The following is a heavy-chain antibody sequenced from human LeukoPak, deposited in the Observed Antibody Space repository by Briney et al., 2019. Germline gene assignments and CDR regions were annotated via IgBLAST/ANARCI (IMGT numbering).Heavy chain of an antibody. CDR3: ARAGFPAFDI. J-gene: IGHJ3*02. V-gene: IGHV4-61*02. D-gene: IGHD1-1*01. CDR2: IYTSGST. Sequence: SQTLSLTCTVSGGSISSGSYYWSWLRQPDGKELEWIGRIYTSGSTNYNPSLKSRVTIAVDTSKNQFSLKLSSVTAADTAVYYCARAGFPAFDIWGQGTMVTVSS. CDR1: GGSISSGSYY.